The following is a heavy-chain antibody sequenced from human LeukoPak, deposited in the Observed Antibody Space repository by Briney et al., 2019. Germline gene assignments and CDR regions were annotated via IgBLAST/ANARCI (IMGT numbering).Heavy chain of an antibody. J-gene: IGHJ4*02. CDR3: ARGLRRATNLDY. V-gene: IGHV4-34*01. Sequence: SETLSLTCAVYGGSFSGYHWSWIRQPPGKGLEWIGEINHSGSTNYNPSLKSRVTISVDTSKNQFSLKLSSVTAADTAVYYCARGLRRATNLDYWGQGTLVTVSS. CDR2: INHSGST. D-gene: IGHD1-26*01. CDR1: GGSFSGYH.